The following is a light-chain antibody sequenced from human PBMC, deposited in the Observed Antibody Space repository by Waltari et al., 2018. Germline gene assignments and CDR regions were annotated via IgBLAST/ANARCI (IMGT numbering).Light chain of an antibody. J-gene: IGKJ1*01. V-gene: IGKV3-15*01. CDR2: GAS. CDR3: QQYNDWPPWT. CDR1: QSVTTN. Sequence: ETVMTQSPASLSLSPGERATVSCRASQSVTTNLAWYQQKPGQAPRLLIYGASTRAAGHPVRCSGRGSGTEFTRTVSGLQSDDFAIYYSQQYNDWPPWTFGQGTKVEIK.